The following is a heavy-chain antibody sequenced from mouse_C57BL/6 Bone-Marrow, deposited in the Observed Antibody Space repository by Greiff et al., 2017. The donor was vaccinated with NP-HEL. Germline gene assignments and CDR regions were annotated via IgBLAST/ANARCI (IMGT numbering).Heavy chain of an antibody. CDR2: ISSGSSTI. J-gene: IGHJ3*01. Sequence: EVMLVESGGGLVKPGGSLKLSCAASGFTFSDYGMHWVRQAPEKGLEWVAYISSGSSTIYYADTVKGRFTISRYNAKTTLFLQMTSLRSEDTAMYYCASEDYYGSSSFAYWGQGTLVTVSA. CDR3: ASEDYYGSSSFAY. D-gene: IGHD1-1*01. CDR1: GFTFSDYG. V-gene: IGHV5-17*01.